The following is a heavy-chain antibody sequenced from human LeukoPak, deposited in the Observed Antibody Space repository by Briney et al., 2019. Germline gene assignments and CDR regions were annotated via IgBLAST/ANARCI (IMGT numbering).Heavy chain of an antibody. CDR2: ISSSSSYI. J-gene: IGHJ4*02. CDR1: GFTFSSYS. CDR3: ARGANYYDSSGLNYYFDY. Sequence: GGSLRLSCAASGFTFSSYSMNWVRQAPGKGLEWVSSISSSSSYIYYADSVKGRFTISRDNAKNSLYLQMNSLRAEDTAVYYCARGANYYDSSGLNYYFDYWGQGTLVTVSS. V-gene: IGHV3-21*01. D-gene: IGHD3-22*01.